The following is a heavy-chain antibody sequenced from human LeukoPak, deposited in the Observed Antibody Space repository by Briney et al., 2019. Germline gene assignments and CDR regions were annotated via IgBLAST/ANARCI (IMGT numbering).Heavy chain of an antibody. CDR2: IDASGSDT. CDR3: ADYRKPQGLDY. V-gene: IGHV3-23*01. CDR1: EFPFSIYA. Sequence: GGSLRLPCEVSEFPFSIYAMAWVRQAPGQGLEWVSAIDASGSDTYYTDSVKGRFTISRDNSKNTVYLQMNSLRVEDTAVYYCADYRKPQGLDYWGQGTLVTVSS. D-gene: IGHD1-14*01. J-gene: IGHJ4*02.